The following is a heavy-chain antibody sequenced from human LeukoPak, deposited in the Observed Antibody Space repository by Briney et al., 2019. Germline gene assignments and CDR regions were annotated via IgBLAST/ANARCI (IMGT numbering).Heavy chain of an antibody. Sequence: SETLSLTCTVSGGSISSGGYYWSWIRQPPGKGLEWIGYIYHSGSTYYNPSLKSRVTISVDRSKNQFSLKLSSVTAADTAVYYCARLLSPHTGDFWSGYYTWFDPWGQGTLVTVSS. J-gene: IGHJ5*02. CDR1: GGSISSGGYY. D-gene: IGHD3-3*01. CDR3: ARLLSPHTGDFWSGYYTWFDP. CDR2: IYHSGST. V-gene: IGHV4-30-2*01.